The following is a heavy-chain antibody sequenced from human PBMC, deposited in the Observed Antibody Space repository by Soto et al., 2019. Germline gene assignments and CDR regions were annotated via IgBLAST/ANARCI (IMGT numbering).Heavy chain of an antibody. J-gene: IGHJ6*02. Sequence: EVQLVESGGVVVQPGGSLRLSCAASGFTFSSYSMNWVRQAPGKGLEWVSSISSSSSYIYYADSVKGRFTISRDNAKNSLYLQMNSLRAEDTAVYYCASWILDRWLNGGYGMDVWGQGTTVTVSS. V-gene: IGHV3-21*01. CDR2: ISSSSSYI. CDR1: GFTFSSYS. CDR3: ASWILDRWLNGGYGMDV. D-gene: IGHD3-22*01.